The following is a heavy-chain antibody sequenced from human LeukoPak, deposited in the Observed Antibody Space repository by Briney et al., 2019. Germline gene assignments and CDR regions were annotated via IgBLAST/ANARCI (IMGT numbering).Heavy chain of an antibody. CDR1: GFTFSSYA. CDR3: ARDLYSYGYLDY. CDR2: ISYDGSNK. V-gene: IGHV3-30-3*01. J-gene: IGHJ4*02. Sequence: GGSLRLSCAASGFTFSSYAMHWVRQAPGKELEWVAVISYDGSNKYYADSVKGRFTISRDNSKNTLYLQMNSLRAEDTAVYYCARDLYSYGYLDYWGQGTLVTVSS. D-gene: IGHD5-18*01.